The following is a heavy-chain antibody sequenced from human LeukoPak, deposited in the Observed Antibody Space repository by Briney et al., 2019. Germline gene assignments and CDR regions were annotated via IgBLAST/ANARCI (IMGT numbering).Heavy chain of an antibody. CDR3: ARAGGFWSGTDFDY. CDR2: INHSGST. Sequence: SETLSLTCAVYGGSFSGYYWSWIRQPPGKGLEWIGEINHSGSTNYNPSLKSRVTISVDTSKNQFSLKLSSVTAADTAVYYCARAGGFWSGTDFDYWGQGTPVTVSS. V-gene: IGHV4-34*01. D-gene: IGHD3-3*01. CDR1: GGSFSGYY. J-gene: IGHJ4*02.